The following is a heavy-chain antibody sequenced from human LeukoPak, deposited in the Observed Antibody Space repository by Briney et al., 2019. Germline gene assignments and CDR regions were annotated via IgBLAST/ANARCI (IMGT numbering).Heavy chain of an antibody. Sequence: ASVKVSCKASGYTFTSYGISWVRQAPGQGLEWMGWISAYNGNTNYAQKLQGRVTMTTDTSTSTAYMELRSLRSDDTAVYYCASVPYSSSWYVSDYYYYYMDVWGKGTTVTVSS. V-gene: IGHV1-18*01. CDR1: GYTFTSYG. CDR3: ASVPYSSSWYVSDYYYYYMDV. J-gene: IGHJ6*03. D-gene: IGHD6-13*01. CDR2: ISAYNGNT.